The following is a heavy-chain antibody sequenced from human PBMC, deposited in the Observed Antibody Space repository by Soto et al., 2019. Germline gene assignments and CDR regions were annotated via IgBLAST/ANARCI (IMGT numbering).Heavy chain of an antibody. V-gene: IGHV1-46*01. J-gene: IGHJ4*01. Sequence: GASVKVSCKASGYTFASYYMHWVRQAPGQGLEWMGIINPSGGGTSSAQKFQGRVILTRDTSTSTVYMELSSLRSEDTAVYYCARGVKYDSSDSCLVYWGQGTLVTVSS. CDR1: GYTFASYY. CDR3: ARGVKYDSSDSCLVY. D-gene: IGHD3-22*01. CDR2: INPSGGGT.